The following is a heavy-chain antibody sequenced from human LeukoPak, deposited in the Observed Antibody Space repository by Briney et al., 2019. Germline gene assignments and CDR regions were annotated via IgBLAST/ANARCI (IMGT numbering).Heavy chain of an antibody. J-gene: IGHJ4*02. D-gene: IGHD5-18*01. CDR1: GFTVRNNY. CDR3: TRVFAYSYGDFDN. Sequence: GGSLRLSCEASGFTVRNNYMTWVRQAPGKGLEWVSVIYSGGGTYYADSVKDRFTISRDNSKNTLFLQMNGLRVEDSAVYYCTRVFAYSYGDFDNWGQGTLVAVSS. V-gene: IGHV3-66*01. CDR2: IYSGGGT.